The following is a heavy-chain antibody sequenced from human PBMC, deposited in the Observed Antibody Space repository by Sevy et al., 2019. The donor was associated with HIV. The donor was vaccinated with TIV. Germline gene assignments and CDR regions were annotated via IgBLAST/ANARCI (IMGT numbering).Heavy chain of an antibody. J-gene: IGHJ6*02. Sequence: AGSLRLSCAVSGFTFNTYNMNWVRQAPGKALEWVSYIRYTSTTIYYADSVRGRFTISRDNAKNTLYLQMNSLRDEDTGVYYCASSDATSRFGYYFFAMDLWGQGTSVTVSS. V-gene: IGHV3-48*02. CDR3: ASSDATSRFGYYFFAMDL. D-gene: IGHD3-22*01. CDR1: GFTFNTYN. CDR2: IRYTSTTI.